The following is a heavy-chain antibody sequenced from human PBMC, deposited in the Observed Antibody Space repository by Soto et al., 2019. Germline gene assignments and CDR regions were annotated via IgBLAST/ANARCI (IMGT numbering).Heavy chain of an antibody. CDR3: ARLVTIFGVVIRMDV. CDR1: GGSINSSYY. J-gene: IGHJ6*02. CDR2: LYYSGST. Sequence: QLQLQESGPGLVKPSETLSLTCTVSGGSINSSYYWGWIRKPPGKGLEWIGTLYYSGSTHYNPSLMSRVTISANTSKNQFSLKLSSVTAADTALYYCARLVTIFGVVIRMDVWGHGTTVTVSS. V-gene: IGHV4-39*01. D-gene: IGHD3-3*01.